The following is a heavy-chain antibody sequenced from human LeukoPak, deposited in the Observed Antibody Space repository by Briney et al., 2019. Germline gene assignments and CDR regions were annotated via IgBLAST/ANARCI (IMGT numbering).Heavy chain of an antibody. D-gene: IGHD3-22*01. CDR3: AKDEYYYDSSGRPLDY. J-gene: IGHJ4*02. CDR2: IWYDGSNK. CDR1: GFTFSSYG. Sequence: PGGSLRLSCAASGFTFSSYGMHWVRQAPGKGLEWVAVIWYDGSNKYYADSVKGRFTISRDNSKNTLYLQMNSLRAEDTAVYYCAKDEYYYDSSGRPLDYWGQGTLVTVSS. V-gene: IGHV3-33*06.